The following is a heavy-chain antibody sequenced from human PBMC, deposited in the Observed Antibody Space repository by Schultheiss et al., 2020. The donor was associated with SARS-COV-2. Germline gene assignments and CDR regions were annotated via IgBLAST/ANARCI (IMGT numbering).Heavy chain of an antibody. V-gene: IGHV3-30*01. Sequence: GESLKISCAASGFTFSSCAMHWVRQAPGKGLEWVAVISYDGSNKYYADSVKGRFTISRDNSKNTLYLQMNSLRAEDTAVYYCARDSSMWELPVGPFDYWGQGTLVTVSS. D-gene: IGHD1-26*01. CDR3: ARDSSMWELPVGPFDY. J-gene: IGHJ4*02. CDR2: ISYDGSNK. CDR1: GFTFSSCA.